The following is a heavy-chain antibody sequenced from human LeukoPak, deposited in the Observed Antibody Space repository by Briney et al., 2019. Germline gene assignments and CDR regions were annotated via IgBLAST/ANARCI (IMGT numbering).Heavy chain of an antibody. CDR1: GFTFSSSA. J-gene: IGHJ5*02. V-gene: IGHV1-58*02. D-gene: IGHD1-26*01. Sequence: SVKVSCKASGFTFSSSAMHWVRQARGQRLEWIGWIVVGSDYANIAEKFRERVTITRDMSTSTAYVDLYSLRSEDTAVYYCAAVDFDIVGATTWGQGTLVTVSS. CDR2: IVVGSDYA. CDR3: AAVDFDIVGATT.